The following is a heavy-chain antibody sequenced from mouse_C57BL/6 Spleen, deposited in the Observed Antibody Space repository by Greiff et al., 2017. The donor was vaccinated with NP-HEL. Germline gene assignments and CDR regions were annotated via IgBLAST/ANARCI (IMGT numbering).Heavy chain of an antibody. D-gene: IGHD1-1*01. CDR1: GYAFSSSW. CDR3: ARDYYGSSYESWFAY. CDR2: IYPGDGDT. Sequence: QVQLQQSGPELVKPGASVKISCKASGYAFSSSWMNWVKQRPGKGLEWIGRIYPGDGDTNYNGKFKGKATLTADKSSSTAYMQLSSLTSEDSAVYFCARDYYGSSYESWFAYWGQGNLVTVSA. V-gene: IGHV1-82*01. J-gene: IGHJ3*01.